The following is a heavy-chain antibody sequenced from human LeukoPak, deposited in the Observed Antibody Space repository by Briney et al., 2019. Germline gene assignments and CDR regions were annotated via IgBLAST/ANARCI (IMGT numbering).Heavy chain of an antibody. V-gene: IGHV3-7*01. J-gene: IGHJ6*02. CDR2: IKQKGREK. CDR1: GLTFSSYW. CDR3: ARAKGYYGSGSYEYYYYGMDV. D-gene: IGHD3-10*01. Sequence: GGSLRLSGAASGLTFSSYWMSWVRQAPGKGLEWLANIKQKGREKYYVDSVKGRFTISRDNAKNSLYLQMNSLRAEDTAVYYCARAKGYYGSGSYEYYYYGMDVWGQGTTVTVSS.